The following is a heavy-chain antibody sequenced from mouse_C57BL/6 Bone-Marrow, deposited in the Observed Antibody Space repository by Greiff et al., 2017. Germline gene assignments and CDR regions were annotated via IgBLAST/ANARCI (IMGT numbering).Heavy chain of an antibody. D-gene: IGHD1-1*01. CDR1: GYTFTDYY. V-gene: IGHV1-26*01. J-gene: IGHJ4*01. CDR3: ARGSLLRDAMDY. Sequence: VQLQQSGPELVKPGASVKISCKASGYTFTDYYMNWVKQSHGKSLEWIGDINPNNGGTSYNQKFKGKATLTVDKSSSTAYMELRSLTSEDSAVYYCARGSLLRDAMDYWGQGTSVTVSS. CDR2: INPNNGGT.